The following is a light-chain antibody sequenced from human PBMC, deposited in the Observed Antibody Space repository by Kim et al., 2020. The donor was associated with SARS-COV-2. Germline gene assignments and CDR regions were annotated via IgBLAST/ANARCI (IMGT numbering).Light chain of an antibody. V-gene: IGLV2-8*01. CDR2: EVT. CDR1: RSDGGGYNY. J-gene: IGLJ2*01. Sequence: GEEETRACRGTRSDGGGYNYGAWYQQNPGEAPKRMIYEVTKRPAGVPDRFSGSKSGNTASLTVSGLQVEDEGDYYCGSFGGRHNVVFGGGTQLTVL. CDR3: GSFGGRHNVV.